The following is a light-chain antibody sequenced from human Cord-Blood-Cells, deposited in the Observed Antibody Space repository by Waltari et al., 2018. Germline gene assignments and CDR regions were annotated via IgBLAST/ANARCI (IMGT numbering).Light chain of an antibody. CDR1: QSISSY. Sequence: DIQMTQSPSSLSASVGDRVTITCRASQSISSYLNWYQQKPGKAPKLLIYAASSLQSGVPARFSGSGSGTAFTLTISSLQPEDFATYYCQQSYSTPLTLGQGTKVEIK. V-gene: IGKV1-39*01. CDR3: QQSYSTPLT. CDR2: AAS. J-gene: IGKJ1*01.